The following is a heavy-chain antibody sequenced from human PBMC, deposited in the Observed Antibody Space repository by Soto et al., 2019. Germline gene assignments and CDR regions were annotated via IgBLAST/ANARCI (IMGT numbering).Heavy chain of an antibody. Sequence: GGSLRLSCAVSGVIFSNFEMNWVRQAPGKGLEWISYVSNSGTKSYADSVKGRFTISRDNTKDSLYLQMNSLRAEDTAVYYCARGDTSWYASFDYWGHGVLVTVSS. J-gene: IGHJ4*01. CDR2: VSNSGTK. D-gene: IGHD6-13*01. CDR1: GVIFSNFE. V-gene: IGHV3-48*03. CDR3: ARGDTSWYASFDY.